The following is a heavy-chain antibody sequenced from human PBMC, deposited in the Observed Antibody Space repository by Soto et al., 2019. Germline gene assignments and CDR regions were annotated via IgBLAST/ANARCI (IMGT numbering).Heavy chain of an antibody. CDR2: IYFNGNT. D-gene: IGHD3-16*01. J-gene: IGHJ4*02. Sequence: LSLTCTVSAASFSKYYWSWIRQPPGKGLEWIGYIYFNGNTNYNPSLKRRVTISMDTSKKQISLNLTSVTDADTAVYYCASVTFGGVVLAHWGQGTLVTVSS. CDR1: AASFSKYY. V-gene: IGHV4-59*01. CDR3: ASVTFGGVVLAH.